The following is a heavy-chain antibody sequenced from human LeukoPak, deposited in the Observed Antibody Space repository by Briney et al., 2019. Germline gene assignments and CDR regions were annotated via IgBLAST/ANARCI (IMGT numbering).Heavy chain of an antibody. CDR3: ARDLRYGGFDY. CDR1: GFTFSSYS. Sequence: GGSLRLSCAASGFTFSSYSMNWVRQAPGKGLEWVSSISSSSSYKYYADSVKGRFTISRDNAKNSLYLQMNSLRAEDTAVYYCARDLRYGGFDYWGQGTLVTVSS. J-gene: IGHJ4*02. CDR2: ISSSSSYK. V-gene: IGHV3-21*01. D-gene: IGHD3-16*01.